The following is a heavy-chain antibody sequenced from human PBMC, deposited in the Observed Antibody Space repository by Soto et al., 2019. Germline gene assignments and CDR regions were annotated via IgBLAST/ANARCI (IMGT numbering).Heavy chain of an antibody. Sequence: SLKVSCKASGGTFSSFGISWVRQAPGQGLEWMGGIIPVFGRPNYAQRFRGRLTITADESTNTSYMELIDLTSEDTAVYYCAREASGYDFWGQGTQVTVSS. CDR2: IIPVFGRP. CDR1: GGTFSSFG. J-gene: IGHJ1*01. D-gene: IGHD5-12*01. V-gene: IGHV1-69*13. CDR3: AREASGYDF.